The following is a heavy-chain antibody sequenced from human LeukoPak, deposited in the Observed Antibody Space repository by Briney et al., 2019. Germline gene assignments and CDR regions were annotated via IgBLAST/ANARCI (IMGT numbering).Heavy chain of an antibody. CDR1: GFTFRDYD. D-gene: IGHD3-3*01. J-gene: IGHJ6*03. Sequence: GGSLRLSCAASGFTFRDYDMTWIRQAPGKGLEWVSYISSSDRTIYNAESVKGRFTISRDNAKSSLYLQMNNLRAEDTAVYYCARGVRDILSGYYTDYYFYYMDVWGKGTTVTVSS. V-gene: IGHV3-11*01. CDR2: ISSSDRTI. CDR3: ARGVRDILSGYYTDYYFYYMDV.